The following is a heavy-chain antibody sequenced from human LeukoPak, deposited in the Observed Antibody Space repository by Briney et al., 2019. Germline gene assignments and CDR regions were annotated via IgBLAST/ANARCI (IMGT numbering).Heavy chain of an antibody. CDR3: AREVLDIVEPGTNTIDY. CDR2: INKGGSFI. Sequence: GGSLRLSCAASGFTFSTYAMNWVRQAPGKGLEWVSAINKGGSFIKYADSVKGRFIVSRDNAKNLLFLQMNSLRVEDTALYFCAREVLDIVEPGTNTIDYWGQGTRVTVSS. J-gene: IGHJ4*02. V-gene: IGHV3-21*01. D-gene: IGHD2-8*01. CDR1: GFTFSTYA.